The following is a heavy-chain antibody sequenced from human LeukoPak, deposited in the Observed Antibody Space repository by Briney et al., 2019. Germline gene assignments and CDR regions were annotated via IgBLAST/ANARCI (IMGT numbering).Heavy chain of an antibody. J-gene: IGHJ6*03. D-gene: IGHD3-3*01. CDR2: IYYSGST. CDR1: GGSISSSSYY. CDR3: AREVWSGYHYYYYYYMDV. Sequence: SETLSLTCTVSGGSISSSSYYWGWIRQPPGKGLEWIGGIYYSGSTYYNPSLKSRVTISVDTSKNQFSLKLSSVAAADTAVYYCAREVWSGYHYYYYYYMDVWGKGTTVTISS. V-gene: IGHV4-39*07.